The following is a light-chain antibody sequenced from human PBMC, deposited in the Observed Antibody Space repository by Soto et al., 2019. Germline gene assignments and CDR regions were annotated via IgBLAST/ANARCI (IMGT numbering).Light chain of an antibody. Sequence: QSVLTQPPSVSAAPGQKVTISCAGSSSNIGNNHVSWYQQLPGTAPKLLIFGNNNRPSGIPDRFSGSKSGTSAALAISGLQTGDEAEYYCATWDNSLNTFYVFGTGTKLTVL. CDR1: SSNIGNNH. V-gene: IGLV1-51*02. CDR3: ATWDNSLNTFYV. CDR2: GNN. J-gene: IGLJ1*01.